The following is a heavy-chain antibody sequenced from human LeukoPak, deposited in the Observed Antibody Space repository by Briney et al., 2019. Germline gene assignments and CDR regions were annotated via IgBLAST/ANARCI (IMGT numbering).Heavy chain of an antibody. CDR1: GYSISSGYY. J-gene: IGHJ3*02. CDR3: ARRVFGELLDAFDI. D-gene: IGHD3-10*01. Sequence: SETLSLTCTVSGYSISSGYYWGWIRQPPGKGLEWIGSIYHSGSTYYNPSLKSRVTISVDTSKNQFSLKLSSVTAADTAVYYCARRVFGELLDAFDIWGQGTMVTVSS. CDR2: IYHSGST. V-gene: IGHV4-38-2*02.